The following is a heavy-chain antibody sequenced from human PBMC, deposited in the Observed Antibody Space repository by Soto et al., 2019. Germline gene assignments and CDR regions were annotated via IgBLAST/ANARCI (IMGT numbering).Heavy chain of an antibody. J-gene: IGHJ4*02. D-gene: IGHD3-9*01. CDR3: ARLAYYDILTGHTQGSDY. Sequence: ASVKVSCKASGYTFTSYGISWVRQAPGQGLEWMGWISAYNGNTNYAQKLQGRVTITADESTSTAYMELSSLRSEDTAVYYCARLAYYDILTGHTQGSDYWGQGTLVTVSS. CDR1: GYTFTSYG. CDR2: ISAYNGNT. V-gene: IGHV1-18*01.